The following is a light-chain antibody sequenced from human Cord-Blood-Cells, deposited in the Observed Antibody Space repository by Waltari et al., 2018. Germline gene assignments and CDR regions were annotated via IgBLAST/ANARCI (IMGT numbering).Light chain of an antibody. J-gene: IGLJ1*01. Sequence: QSVLTQPPSASGTPGQRVTISCSGSSSNIGSTYVYWYQQLPGTAPKLLIYRNNQRPSGVPDRCAGSESGASASLAISGLRSEDEADYYCAAWDDSLSGYVFGTGTKVTVL. V-gene: IGLV1-47*01. CDR3: AAWDDSLSGYV. CDR2: RNN. CDR1: SSNIGSTY.